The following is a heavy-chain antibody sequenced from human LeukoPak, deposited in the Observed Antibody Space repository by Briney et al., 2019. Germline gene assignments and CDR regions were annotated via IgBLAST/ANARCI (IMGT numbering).Heavy chain of an antibody. J-gene: IGHJ4*02. Sequence: PGGSLRLSCAASGFTFSSYAMNWVRQAPGKGLEWLSYISPSSSRIYYADSVRGRFVTSRDNAKNSLYLQMSSLRADDTAVYYCARSALVAGTSTFDYWGQGILLTVSS. CDR1: GFTFSSYA. D-gene: IGHD3-10*01. V-gene: IGHV3-48*04. CDR3: ARSALVAGTSTFDY. CDR2: ISPSSSRI.